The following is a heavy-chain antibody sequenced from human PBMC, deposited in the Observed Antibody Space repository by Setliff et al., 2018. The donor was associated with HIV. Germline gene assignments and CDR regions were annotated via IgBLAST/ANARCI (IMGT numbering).Heavy chain of an antibody. J-gene: IGHJ4*02. D-gene: IGHD3-10*01. CDR1: GYTFTNYY. V-gene: IGHV1-46*01. Sequence: ASVKVSCKASGYTFTNYYMHWVRQAPGQGPEWMGIINPSGGSTTYAQKFQGRVTMTRDTSTSTFYMELSSLRSEDTAVYYCAREYDVLLWIGSQYGRGNLDSWGQGTPVTVSS. CDR2: INPSGGST. CDR3: AREYDVLLWIGSQYGRGNLDS.